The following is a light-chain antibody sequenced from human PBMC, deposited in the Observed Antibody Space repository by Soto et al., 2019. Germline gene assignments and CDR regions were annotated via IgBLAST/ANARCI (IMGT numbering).Light chain of an antibody. CDR3: QQYGSSLWT. Sequence: EIVLTQSPGTLSLSPGERATLSCRASQSVSSSYLAWYQQKPGQAPRLLIYGASSRATGIPDRFSGSGSGTDFTITISRLELEDIAVYYCQQYGSSLWTFDQGTKVHI. CDR1: QSVSSSY. CDR2: GAS. J-gene: IGKJ1*01. V-gene: IGKV3-20*01.